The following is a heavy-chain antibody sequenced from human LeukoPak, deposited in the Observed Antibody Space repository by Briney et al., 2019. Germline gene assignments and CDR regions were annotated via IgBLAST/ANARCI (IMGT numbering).Heavy chain of an antibody. V-gene: IGHV1-8*01. Sequence: ASVKVSCKASGCTFTNYDINWVRQATGQGLEWMGWMNPHSANTGYSQKFQGRITMTWNTSISTAYMELSSLRSEDTAIYYCAREDYYGSGSFSNWFDPWGQGTLVTVSS. CDR2: MNPHSANT. D-gene: IGHD3-10*01. CDR1: GCTFTNYD. CDR3: AREDYYGSGSFSNWFDP. J-gene: IGHJ5*02.